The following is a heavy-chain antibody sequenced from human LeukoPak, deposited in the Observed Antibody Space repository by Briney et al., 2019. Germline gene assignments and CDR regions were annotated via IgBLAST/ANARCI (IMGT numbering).Heavy chain of an antibody. CDR3: AKDPNRLPQPSWLDP. V-gene: IGHV3-23*01. CDR2: ISGSGGTT. J-gene: IGHJ5*02. D-gene: IGHD1-1*01. Sequence: GGSLRLSCAASGFTFSSYAMRWVRQAPGKGLEWVSAISGSGGTTYYADSVKGRFTISRDNSKHTLYLQMNSLRAEDTAVYYCAKDPNRLPQPSWLDPWGQGTLVTVSS. CDR1: GFTFSSYA.